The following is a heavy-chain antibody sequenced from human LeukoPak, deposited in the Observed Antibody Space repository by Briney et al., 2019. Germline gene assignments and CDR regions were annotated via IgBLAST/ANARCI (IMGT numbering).Heavy chain of an antibody. Sequence: PSETLSLTCTVSGDSMSSSGQYWGSVRQSPVKGLEWIGSIYYSGSTYYNPSLKSRVIISVDTSKNQFSLELRSVTAADTAIYYCARNMTAVSRLDVFDVWGPGTMVTVS. V-gene: IGHV4-39*01. CDR1: GDSMSSSGQY. J-gene: IGHJ3*01. CDR3: ARNMTAVSRLDVFDV. CDR2: IYYSGST. D-gene: IGHD4-17*01.